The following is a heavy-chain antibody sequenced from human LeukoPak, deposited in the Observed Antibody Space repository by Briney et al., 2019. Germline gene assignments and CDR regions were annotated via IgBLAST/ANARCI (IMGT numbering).Heavy chain of an antibody. CDR1: GFTFSSYW. J-gene: IGHJ4*02. V-gene: IGHV3-74*01. D-gene: IGHD3-16*01. CDR3: ARAAVYDYGDY. CDR2: INTDGSST. Sequence: GGSLRLSCAASGFTFSSYWMHWVRQAPGKGLVWVSRINTDGSSTSYADSVKGRFTISRDTAKNTLYLQMNSPRAEDTAVYYCARAAVYDYGDYWGQGTLVTVSS.